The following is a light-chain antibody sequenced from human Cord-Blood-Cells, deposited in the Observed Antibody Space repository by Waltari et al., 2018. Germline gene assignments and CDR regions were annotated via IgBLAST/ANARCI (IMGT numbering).Light chain of an antibody. V-gene: IGKV1-39*01. J-gene: IGKJ3*01. Sequence: DIQMTQSPYSLSASVGDRVTTTCRASQSISSYLNWYQQKPGKAPKLLIYAASSLQSGVPSRFSGSGSVTDFTLTISSLQPEDFATYYCQQSYSTLFTFGPGTKVDI. CDR1: QSISSY. CDR3: QQSYSTLFT. CDR2: AAS.